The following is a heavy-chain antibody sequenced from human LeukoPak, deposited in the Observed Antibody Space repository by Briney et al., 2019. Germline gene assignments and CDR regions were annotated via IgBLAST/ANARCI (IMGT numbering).Heavy chain of an antibody. CDR2: ISSSSSYI. CDR1: GFTFSSYS. V-gene: IGHV3-21*01. CDR3: AKDSSGSFDY. D-gene: IGHD6-19*01. J-gene: IGHJ4*02. Sequence: GGSLRLSCAASGFTFSSYSMNWVRQAPGKGLEWVSSISSSSSYIYYADSVKGRFTISRDNAKNSLYPQMNRLRAEDTAVYYCAKDSSGSFDYWGQGTLVTVSS.